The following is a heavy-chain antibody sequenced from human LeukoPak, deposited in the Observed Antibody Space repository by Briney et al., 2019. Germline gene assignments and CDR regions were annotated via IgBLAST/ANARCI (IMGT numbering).Heavy chain of an antibody. Sequence: PGGSLRLSRAASGFIFSDYYMGWLRQAPGKGLEWVSYISGSGSTIFYADSVKGRYTISRDNAKNSMHLQMNSLRAEDTAVYYCGRDFGLSGTKRSSDIWGQGTMVTVSS. J-gene: IGHJ3*02. CDR2: ISGSGSTI. D-gene: IGHD1-7*01. CDR1: GFIFSDYY. CDR3: GRDFGLSGTKRSSDI. V-gene: IGHV3-11*01.